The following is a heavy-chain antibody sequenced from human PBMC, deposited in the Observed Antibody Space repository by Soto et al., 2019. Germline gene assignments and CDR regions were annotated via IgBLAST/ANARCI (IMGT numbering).Heavy chain of an antibody. J-gene: IGHJ6*02. D-gene: IGHD2-2*01. CDR2: INHSGST. V-gene: IGHV4-34*01. CDR3: ARESTLPYYYYGMDV. CDR1: GGSFSGYY. Sequence: SETLSLTCAVYGGSFSGYYWSWIRQPPGKGLEWIGEINHSGSTNYNPSLKSRVTISVDTSKNQFSLKLSSVTAADTAVYYCARESTLPYYYYGMDVWGQGTTVTVSS.